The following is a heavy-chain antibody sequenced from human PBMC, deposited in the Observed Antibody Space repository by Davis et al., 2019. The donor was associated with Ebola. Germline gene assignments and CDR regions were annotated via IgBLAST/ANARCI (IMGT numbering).Heavy chain of an antibody. Sequence: PGGSLRLSCAASGFTFSSYAMHWVRQAPGKGLEWVAVISYDGSNKYYADSVKGRFTISRDNSKNTLYLQMNSLRAEDTAVYYCATRGGERWLQFDDAFDIWGQGTMVTVSS. D-gene: IGHD5-24*01. CDR2: ISYDGSNK. J-gene: IGHJ3*02. CDR3: ATRGGERWLQFDDAFDI. CDR1: GFTFSSYA. V-gene: IGHV3-30-3*01.